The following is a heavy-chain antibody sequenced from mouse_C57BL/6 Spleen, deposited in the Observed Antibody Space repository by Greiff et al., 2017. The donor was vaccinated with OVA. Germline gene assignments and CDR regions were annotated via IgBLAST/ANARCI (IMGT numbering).Heavy chain of an antibody. V-gene: IGHV2-6-1*01. J-gene: IGHJ4*01. CDR3: ARHRGDLLRSMDY. CDR2: IWSDGST. Sequence: VQLVESGPGPVAPSQSLSITCTVSGFSLTSYGVHWVRQPPGKGLEWLVVIWSDGSTTYNSALKSRLSISKDNSKSQVFLKMNSLQTDDTAMYYCARHRGDLLRSMDYWGQGTSVTVSS. CDR1: GFSLTSYG. D-gene: IGHD2-1*01.